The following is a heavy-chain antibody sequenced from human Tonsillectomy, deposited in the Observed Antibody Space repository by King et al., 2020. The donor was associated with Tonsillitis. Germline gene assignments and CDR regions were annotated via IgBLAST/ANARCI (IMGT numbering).Heavy chain of an antibody. CDR3: ARDHDSSGYYYVIDY. J-gene: IGHJ4*02. V-gene: IGHV1-2*02. CDR1: GYTFTGYY. D-gene: IGHD3-22*01. CDR2: INPNSGGT. Sequence: LQLVPSGAEVKKPGASVKVSCKASGYTFTGYYIYWVRQAPGQGLEWMGWINPNSGGTHYAQKFQGRVSMTRDTSINTAYMELSRLRSDDTAVYFCARDHDSSGYYYVIDYWGQGSLVTVSS.